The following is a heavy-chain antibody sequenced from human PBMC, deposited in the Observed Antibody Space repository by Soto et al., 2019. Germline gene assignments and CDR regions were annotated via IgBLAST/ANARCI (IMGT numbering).Heavy chain of an antibody. V-gene: IGHV3-48*03. CDR2: ISSGGKTT. CDR1: GYTFSNHE. D-gene: IGHD2-21*02. Sequence: GGSLRLSSAASGYTFSNHEMNWIRQAPGKGLEWVAYISSGGKTTYYADSLKGRFTISRDNDKNSLSLEMNGMRDEDTEMYYCARVGDKFYGLDYWGQGTRVTVSS. J-gene: IGHJ4*02. CDR3: ARVGDKFYGLDY.